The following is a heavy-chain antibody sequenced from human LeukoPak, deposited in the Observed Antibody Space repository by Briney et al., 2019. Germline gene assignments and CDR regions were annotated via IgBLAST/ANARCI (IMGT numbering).Heavy chain of an antibody. J-gene: IGHJ4*02. V-gene: IGHV1-8*01. CDR2: MSPSGGHT. Sequence: ASVKVSCKASGYTFTSYDINWVRQATGQGPEWMGWMSPSGGHTNYAQSLQGRVTMTRNTSTSTAYMDLSSLRSEDTAVYYCTRRSVAGTFDYWGQGTLVTVSS. CDR3: TRRSVAGTFDY. D-gene: IGHD6-19*01. CDR1: GYTFTSYD.